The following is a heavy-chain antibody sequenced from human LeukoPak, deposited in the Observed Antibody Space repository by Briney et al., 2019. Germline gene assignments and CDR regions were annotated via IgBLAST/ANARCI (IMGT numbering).Heavy chain of an antibody. CDR1: GFTFSSYS. CDR2: IYYSGST. CDR3: ARVRVTTVSDNYYYGMDV. J-gene: IGHJ6*02. Sequence: GSLRLSCAASGFTFSSYSMNWVRQPPGKGLEWIGSIYYSGSTYYNPSLKSRVTISVDTSKNQFSLKLSSVTAADTAVYYCARVRVTTVSDNYYYGMDVWGQGTTVTVSS. D-gene: IGHD4-17*01. V-gene: IGHV4-39*07.